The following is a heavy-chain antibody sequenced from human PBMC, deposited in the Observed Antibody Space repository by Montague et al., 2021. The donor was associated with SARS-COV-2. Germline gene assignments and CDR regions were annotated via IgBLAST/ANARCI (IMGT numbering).Heavy chain of an antibody. V-gene: IGHV6-1*01. CDR1: GDSVSDLRRS. CDR3: TSGREGSYNVMDV. CDR2: SYFKSKWYN. D-gene: IGHD3-10*01. Sequence: CAISGDSVSDLRRSSEWHTYALPHSSDWLAGSYFKSKWYNDYAVSVRGRVTINPDTSKNQFSLQLNSVTPEDTAIYYCTSGREGSYNVMDVWGQGTTVTVSS. J-gene: IGHJ6*02.